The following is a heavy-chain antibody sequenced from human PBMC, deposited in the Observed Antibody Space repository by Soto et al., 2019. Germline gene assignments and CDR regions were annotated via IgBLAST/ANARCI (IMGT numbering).Heavy chain of an antibody. D-gene: IGHD2-21*01. Sequence: ASVKVSCKASGGTFSSYAISWVRQAPGQGLEWMGWISAYNGNTNYAQKLQGRVTMTTDTSTSTAYMELRSLRSDDTAVYYCARGGVYCGGDCRFDYWGQGTLVTVSS. CDR3: ARGGVYCGGDCRFDY. V-gene: IGHV1-18*01. CDR2: ISAYNGNT. CDR1: GGTFSSYA. J-gene: IGHJ4*02.